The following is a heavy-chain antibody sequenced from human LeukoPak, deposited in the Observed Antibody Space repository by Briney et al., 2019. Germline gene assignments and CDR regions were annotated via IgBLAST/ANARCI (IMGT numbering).Heavy chain of an antibody. D-gene: IGHD3-10*01. CDR2: ISWNSGSI. CDR1: GFTFEDYA. V-gene: IGHV3-9*01. CDR3: AKESITMVRGALDY. Sequence: GGSLRLSCAASGFTFEDYAMHWVRQAPGKGLEWVSGISWNSGSIGYADSVKGRFTISRDNAKNSLYLQMNSLRAEDTALYYCAKESITMVRGALDYWGQGTLVTVSS. J-gene: IGHJ4*02.